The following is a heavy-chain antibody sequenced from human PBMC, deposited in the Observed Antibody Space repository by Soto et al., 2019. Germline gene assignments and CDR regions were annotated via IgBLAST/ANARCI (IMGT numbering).Heavy chain of an antibody. CDR1: ESTFSSNA. V-gene: IGHV3-23*01. CDR3: AKETTIFGVVEVKD. Sequence: GGSLRLSCAAPESTFSSNAICWARLAQGKGLEWVSAISGSGGSTYYADSVKGRFTISRDNSKNTLYLQMNSLRAEDTAVYYCAKETTIFGVVEVKDWAQGTLVPVSS. D-gene: IGHD3-3*01. J-gene: IGHJ4*02. CDR2: ISGSGGST.